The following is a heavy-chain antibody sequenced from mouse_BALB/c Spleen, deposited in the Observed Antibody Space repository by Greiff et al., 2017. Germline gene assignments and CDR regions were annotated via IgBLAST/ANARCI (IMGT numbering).Heavy chain of an antibody. Sequence: EVQLQRSGAELVKPGASVKLSCTASGFNIKDTYMHWVKQRPEQGLEWIGRIDPANGNTKYDPKFQGKATITADTSSNTAYLQLSSLTSEDTAVYYCARSYYGNYRYWYFDVWGAGTTVTVSS. J-gene: IGHJ1*01. CDR2: IDPANGNT. CDR1: GFNIKDTY. D-gene: IGHD2-1*01. CDR3: ARSYYGNYRYWYFDV. V-gene: IGHV14-3*02.